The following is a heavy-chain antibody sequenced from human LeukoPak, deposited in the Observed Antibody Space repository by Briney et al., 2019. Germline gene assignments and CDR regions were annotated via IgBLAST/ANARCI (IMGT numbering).Heavy chain of an antibody. CDR2: IDYSGGSS. CDR3: ARSSGWYGVS. CDR1: GFTLSSYE. D-gene: IGHD6-19*01. Sequence: GGSLRLSCTVSGFTLSSYEMSWIRQAPGKGLEWVSSIDYSGGSSYYADSVKGRFTISRDDSKNTLYLQLNSLRAEDTAVYYCARSSGWYGVSWGQGTLVSVSS. J-gene: IGHJ4*02. V-gene: IGHV3-23*01.